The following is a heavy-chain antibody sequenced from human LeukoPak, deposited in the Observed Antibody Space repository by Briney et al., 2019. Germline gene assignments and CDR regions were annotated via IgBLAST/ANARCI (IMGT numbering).Heavy chain of an antibody. V-gene: IGHV4-4*07. CDR1: GGSIRSYY. CDR2: IYTTGST. CDR3: ARVKDPGGYYYYYYMDI. D-gene: IGHD3-16*01. Sequence: SETLSLTCTVSGGSIRSYYWSWIRQPAGKGLEWIGRIYTTGSTNYNPSLKSRVTMSVDTSNNQFSLKLSSVTAADTAVYYCARVKDPGGYYYYYYMDIWGKGNTVTVSS. J-gene: IGHJ6*03.